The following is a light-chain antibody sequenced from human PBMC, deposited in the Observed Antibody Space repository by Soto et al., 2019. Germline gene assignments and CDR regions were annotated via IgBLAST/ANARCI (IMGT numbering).Light chain of an antibody. J-gene: IGLJ3*02. CDR2: DVS. Sequence: QSALTQSASVSGSPGQSITISCTGTSSDVGAYNLVSWYQQHPGKAPKLLIYDVSKRPSGVSHRFSGSKSGNTASLTISGLQAEDEADYYCCSYAGGVVFGGGTKVTVL. CDR1: SSDVGAYNL. CDR3: CSYAGGVV. V-gene: IGLV2-23*02.